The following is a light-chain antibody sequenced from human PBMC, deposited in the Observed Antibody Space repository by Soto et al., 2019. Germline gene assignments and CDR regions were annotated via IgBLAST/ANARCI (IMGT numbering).Light chain of an antibody. J-gene: IGKJ5*01. CDR1: QSVSSC. Sequence: EIVLTQSPATLSLSPGERATLSCRASQSVSSCLAWYQQKPGQAPRLLIYDASNRATGIPARFSGSGSGTDFTLTISSLEPEDFAVYYCQQRSNWPFGQGTRLEIK. V-gene: IGKV3-11*01. CDR3: QQRSNWP. CDR2: DAS.